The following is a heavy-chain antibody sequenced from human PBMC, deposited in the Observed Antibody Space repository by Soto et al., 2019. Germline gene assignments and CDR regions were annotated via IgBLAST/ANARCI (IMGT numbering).Heavy chain of an antibody. CDR2: IYHSGST. CDR3: ARDLHFVGSGIVSDAFDI. Sequence: SETLSLTCAVSSGSISSSNWWSWVRQPPGKGLEWIGEIYHSGSTNYKPSLKSRVTISVDKSKNQFSLKLSSVTAADTAVYYCARDLHFVGSGIVSDAFDIWGQGTMVTVSS. V-gene: IGHV4-4*02. J-gene: IGHJ3*02. CDR1: SGSISSSNW. D-gene: IGHD3-10*01.